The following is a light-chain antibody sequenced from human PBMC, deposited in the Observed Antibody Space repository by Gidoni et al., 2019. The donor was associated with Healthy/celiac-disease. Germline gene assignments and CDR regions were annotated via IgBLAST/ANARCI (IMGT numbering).Light chain of an antibody. J-gene: IGKJ1*01. Sequence: DIVMTQSPDYLAGSLGERATLNCKSSQSVLYSPNNKNYLAWYQQKPGQPPKLLIYWASTRASGVPDRFSGSGSGTDFTLTISSLQAEDVAVYYCQQYYSPPWTFGQGTKVEIK. V-gene: IGKV4-1*01. CDR2: WAS. CDR1: QSVLYSPNNKNY. CDR3: QQYYSPPWT.